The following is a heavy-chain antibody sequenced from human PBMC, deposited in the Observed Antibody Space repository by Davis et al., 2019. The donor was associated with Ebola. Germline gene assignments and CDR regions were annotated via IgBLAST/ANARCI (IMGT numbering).Heavy chain of an antibody. D-gene: IGHD2/OR15-2a*01. CDR1: GGSISSSSYY. Sequence: SETLSLTCTVSGGSISSSSYYWGWIRQPPGKGLEWIGSIYYSGSTYYNPSLKSRVTISVDTSKNQFSLKLSSVTAADTAVYYCASLSSSKYWYYGMDVWGKGTTVIVSS. CDR3: ASLSSSKYWYYGMDV. CDR2: IYYSGST. V-gene: IGHV4-39*01. J-gene: IGHJ6*04.